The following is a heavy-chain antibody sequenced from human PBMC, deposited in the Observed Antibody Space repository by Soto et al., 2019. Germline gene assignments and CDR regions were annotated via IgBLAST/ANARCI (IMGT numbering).Heavy chain of an antibody. CDR3: ARGDVRVVASFDP. V-gene: IGHV1-2*02. D-gene: IGHD2-15*01. J-gene: IGHJ5*02. CDR2: INPNSGGT. CDR1: GYTFTDYY. Sequence: ASVKVSCKASGYTFTDYYIHWVRQAPGQGLEWMGWINPNSGGTNYAQKFQGRVTMTRDTYISTAYMELSRLISDDTAVYYCARGDVRVVASFDPWGQGALVTVS.